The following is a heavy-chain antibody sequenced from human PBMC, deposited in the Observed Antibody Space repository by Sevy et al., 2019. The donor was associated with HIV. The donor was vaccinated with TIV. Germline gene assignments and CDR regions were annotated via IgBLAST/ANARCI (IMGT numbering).Heavy chain of an antibody. CDR2: FDPEDGET. CDR1: GYTLTKLA. J-gene: IGHJ4*02. D-gene: IGHD3-22*01. V-gene: IGHV1-24*01. Sequence: ASVKVSCKVSGYTLTKLAMHCVRQAPGKGLEWMGTFDPEDGETIYAQKFQGRVTMTEDTSIDTAYMELSSLRSEDTAVFYCAITKDYYDNSGSPFDYWGQRTLVTVSS. CDR3: AITKDYYDNSGSPFDY.